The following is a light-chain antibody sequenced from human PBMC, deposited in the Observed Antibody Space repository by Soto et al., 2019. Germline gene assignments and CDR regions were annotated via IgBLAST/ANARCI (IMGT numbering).Light chain of an antibody. V-gene: IGKV3-11*01. J-gene: IGKJ4*01. CDR3: QQRSNWPLT. Sequence: DIVLTQSPATLSLSPGERATLSCRASQSIISYLAWYQQKPGQAPRLLIYDASNRATGIPARFSGSGSGTDFTLTISSLEPEDFSVYYCQQRSNWPLTFGGGTKVEIK. CDR1: QSIISY. CDR2: DAS.